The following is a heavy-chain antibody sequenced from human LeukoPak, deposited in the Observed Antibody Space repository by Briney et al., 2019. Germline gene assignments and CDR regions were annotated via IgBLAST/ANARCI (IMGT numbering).Heavy chain of an antibody. D-gene: IGHD2-21*01. Sequence: SETLSLTCTVSGGSNSSYYWSWIRQPPGKGLEWIGYIYYSGSTNYNPSLKSRVTISVDTSKNQFSLKLSSVTAADTAVYYCARVGMEIGWSLDLWGRGTLVTVCS. CDR1: GGSNSSYY. CDR2: IYYSGST. CDR3: ARVGMEIGWSLDL. V-gene: IGHV4-59*01. J-gene: IGHJ2*01.